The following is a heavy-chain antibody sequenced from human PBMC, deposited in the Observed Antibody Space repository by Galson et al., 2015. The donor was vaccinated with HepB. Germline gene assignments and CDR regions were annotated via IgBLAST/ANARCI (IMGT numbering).Heavy chain of an antibody. D-gene: IGHD3-22*01. CDR2: IYWDDDK. V-gene: IGHV2-5*02. CDR1: GFSLSTSGVG. Sequence: PALVKPTQPLTLTCTFSGFSLSTSGVGVGWIRPPPGKALEWLALIYWDDDKRYSPSLKSRLTITKDTSKNQVVLTMTNMDPVDTATYYCAHSRDDSSGYYLGYWGQGTLVTVSS. CDR3: AHSRDDSSGYYLGY. J-gene: IGHJ4*02.